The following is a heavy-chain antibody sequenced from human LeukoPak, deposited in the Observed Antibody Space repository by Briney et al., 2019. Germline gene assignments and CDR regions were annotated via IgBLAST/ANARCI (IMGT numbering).Heavy chain of an antibody. D-gene: IGHD3-10*01. Sequence: GGSLRLSCAASGFTFSSYSMNWVRQAPGKGLEWVSSISSSSSYTYYADSVKGRFTISRDNAKNSLYLQMNSLRAEDTAVYYCARGDYYGSGSYSLDYYYGMDVWGQGTTVTVSS. CDR2: ISSSSSYT. CDR1: GFTFSSYS. J-gene: IGHJ6*02. CDR3: ARGDYYGSGSYSLDYYYGMDV. V-gene: IGHV3-21*01.